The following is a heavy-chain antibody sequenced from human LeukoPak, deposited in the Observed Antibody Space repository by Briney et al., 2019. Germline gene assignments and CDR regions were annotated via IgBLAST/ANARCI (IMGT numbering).Heavy chain of an antibody. J-gene: IGHJ3*02. CDR1: GFTFSSYA. CDR3: ARTYDFGRGPPGDAFDN. D-gene: IGHD3-3*01. Sequence: GGSLRLSCAASGFTFSSYAMSWVRQAPGKGLEWVSYIDARSGIVYYADSVQGRFTISRDDAKDSVFLQMNSLRVDDTAVYYCARTYDFGRGPPGDAFDNWGQGTLVTVPS. V-gene: IGHV3-48*01. CDR2: IDARSGIV.